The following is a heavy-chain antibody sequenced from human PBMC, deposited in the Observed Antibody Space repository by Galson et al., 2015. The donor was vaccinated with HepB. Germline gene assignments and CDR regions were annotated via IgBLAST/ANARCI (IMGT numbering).Heavy chain of an antibody. J-gene: IGHJ3*02. CDR3: ARSSLYQWNGYDAFDI. CDR1: GYTFAHYY. D-gene: IGHD1-20*01. V-gene: IGHV1-2*02. Sequence: SVKVSCKASGYTFAHYYIHWARQAPGQGLEWLGWVNPNGGGTDYAPKFQGRVTLTGDTSISTAYKELSDLKSDDTAVYYCARSSLYQWNGYDAFDIWGQGTLATVSS. CDR2: VNPNGGGT.